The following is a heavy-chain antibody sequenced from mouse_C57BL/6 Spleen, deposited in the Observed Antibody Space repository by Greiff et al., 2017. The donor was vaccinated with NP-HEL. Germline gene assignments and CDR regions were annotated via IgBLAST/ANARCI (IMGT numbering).Heavy chain of an antibody. CDR2: ISSGGDYI. V-gene: IGHV5-9-1*02. Sequence: EVKVVESGEGLVKPGGSLKLSCAASGFTFSSYAMSWVRQTPEKRLEWVAYISSGGDYIYYADTVKGRFTISRDNARNTLYLQMSSLKSEDTAMYYCTRAYYGSSYYYAMDYWGQGTSVTVSS. CDR3: TRAYYGSSYYYAMDY. J-gene: IGHJ4*01. D-gene: IGHD1-1*01. CDR1: GFTFSSYA.